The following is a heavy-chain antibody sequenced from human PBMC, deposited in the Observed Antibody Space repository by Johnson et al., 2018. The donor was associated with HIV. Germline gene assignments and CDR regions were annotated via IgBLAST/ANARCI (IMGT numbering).Heavy chain of an antibody. V-gene: IGHV3-33*06. CDR3: VKDRGSPGIPAAFEI. CDR2: IYYDGSNK. D-gene: IGHD1-26*01. J-gene: IGHJ3*02. CDR1: GFTFSSYG. Sequence: QVQLVESGGGVVQPGRSLRLSCAASGFTFSSYGMHWVRQAPGKGLEWVAVIYYDGSNKYFADSVKGRFTISRDNSKKTLYLQMNSLRAEETGGYYCVKDRGSPGIPAAFEIWGQGTRVTVSS.